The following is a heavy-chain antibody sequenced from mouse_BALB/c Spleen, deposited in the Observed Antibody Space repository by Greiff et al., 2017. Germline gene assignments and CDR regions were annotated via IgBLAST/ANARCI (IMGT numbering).Heavy chain of an antibody. CDR3: AKPYYGTFYAMDY. Sequence: QVQLQQSGPSLVQPSQSLSITCTVSGFSLTSYGVHWVRQSPGKGLEWLGVIWRGGSTDYNAAFMSRLSITKDNSKSQVFFKMNSLQADDTAIYYCAKPYYGTFYAMDYWGQGTSVTVSS. CDR2: IWRGGST. J-gene: IGHJ4*01. V-gene: IGHV2-5-1*01. CDR1: GFSLTSYG. D-gene: IGHD2-10*01.